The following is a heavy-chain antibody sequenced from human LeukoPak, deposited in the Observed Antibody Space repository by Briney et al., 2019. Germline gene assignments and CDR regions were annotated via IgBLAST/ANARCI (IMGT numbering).Heavy chain of an antibody. D-gene: IGHD2-8*01. J-gene: IGHJ4*02. V-gene: IGHV3-23*01. CDR2: ISGFNT. CDR3: AKDVCTSPRCLLYFDS. Sequence: PGGSLRLSCTTSGFAFSNYAMNWVHQAPRKGPEWVSGISGFNTYYADSVKGRFTIFRDNSKNVLYLQMDRLRAEDTAVYSCAKDVCTSPRCLLYFDSWGQGTLVTVSS. CDR1: GFAFSNYA.